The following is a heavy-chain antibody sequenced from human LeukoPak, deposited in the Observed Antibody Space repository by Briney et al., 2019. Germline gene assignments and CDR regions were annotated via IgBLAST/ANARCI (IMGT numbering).Heavy chain of an antibody. V-gene: IGHV4-61*02. J-gene: IGHJ4*02. CDR1: GGSISSGSYY. CDR3: ARVNDYGPHFDY. Sequence: PSETLSLTCTVSGGSISSGSYYWSWIRQPAGKGLQWIGRIYTSGSTNYNPSLRSRVTISVDTSKDQFSLKLSSVTAADTAVYYCARVNDYGPHFDYWGQGTLVTVSS. D-gene: IGHD4-17*01. CDR2: IYTSGST.